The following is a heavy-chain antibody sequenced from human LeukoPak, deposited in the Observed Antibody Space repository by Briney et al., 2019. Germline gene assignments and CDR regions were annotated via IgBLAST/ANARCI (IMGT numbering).Heavy chain of an antibody. J-gene: IGHJ4*02. CDR2: TSYQSTWSD. CDR1: GDSVSSNSVA. Sequence: SQTLSLTCAICGDSVSSNSVAWNWVRQSPSRGLEWLGRTSYQSTWSDHFALSVKGRITITPDTSKNQFSLQLNSVTPEDTAVYYCARWVHSLAHFDYWGQGTLVTVSS. D-gene: IGHD4-11*01. V-gene: IGHV6-1*01. CDR3: ARWVHSLAHFDY.